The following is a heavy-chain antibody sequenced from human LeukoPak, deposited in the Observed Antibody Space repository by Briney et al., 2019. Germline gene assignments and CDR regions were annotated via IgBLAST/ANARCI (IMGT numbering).Heavy chain of an antibody. V-gene: IGHV3-53*01. J-gene: IGHJ3*02. CDR3: ACTPRDAFDI. CDR2: IYSGGST. D-gene: IGHD2-8*01. Sequence: GGSLRLSCAASGFTVSSNYMSWVRQAPGKGLEWVSVIYSGGSTYYADSVKGRFTISRGNSKNTLYLQMNSLRAEDTAVYYCACTPRDAFDIWGQGTMVTVSS. CDR1: GFTVSSNY.